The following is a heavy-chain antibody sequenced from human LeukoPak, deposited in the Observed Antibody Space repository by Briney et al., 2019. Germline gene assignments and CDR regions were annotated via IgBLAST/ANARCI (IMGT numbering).Heavy chain of an antibody. D-gene: IGHD2-15*01. CDR1: GYTFTSYG. CDR2: ISAYNGNT. Sequence: ASVKVSCKASGYTFTSYGISWVRQAPGQGLEWMGWISAYNGNTNYAQKLQGRVTMTTDTSTSTAYMELRSLRSDDTAVYYCARSSYCSGGSCYSHYYYGMDDWGQGTTVTVSS. CDR3: ARSSYCSGGSCYSHYYYGMDD. V-gene: IGHV1-18*01. J-gene: IGHJ6*02.